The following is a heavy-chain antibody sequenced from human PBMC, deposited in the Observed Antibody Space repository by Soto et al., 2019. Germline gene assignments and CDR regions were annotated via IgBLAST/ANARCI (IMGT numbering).Heavy chain of an antibody. V-gene: IGHV1-69*13. D-gene: IGHD6-13*01. CDR2: IIPIFGTA. J-gene: IGHJ4*02. CDR3: ASEKDDSSSWYFDY. Sequence: AASVKVSCKASGGTFSSYAISWVRQAPGQGLEWMGGIIPIFGTANYAQKFQGRVTITADESTSTAYMELSSLRSEDTAVYYCASEKDDSSSWYFDYWGQGTLVTSPQ. CDR1: GGTFSSYA.